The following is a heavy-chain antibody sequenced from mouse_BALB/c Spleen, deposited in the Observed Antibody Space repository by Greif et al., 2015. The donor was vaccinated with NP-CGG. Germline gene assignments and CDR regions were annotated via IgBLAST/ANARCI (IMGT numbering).Heavy chain of an antibody. CDR1: GFTFSSFG. CDR3: ARYGNYAMDY. Sequence: EVQLQQSGGGLVQPGGSRKLSCAASGFTFSSFGMHWVRQAPEKGLEWVAYISSGSSTIYYADTVKGRFTISRDNPKNTLFLQMTSLRSKDTAMYYCARYGNYAMDYWGQGTSVTVSS. J-gene: IGHJ4*01. D-gene: IGHD2-1*01. V-gene: IGHV5-17*02. CDR2: ISSGSSTI.